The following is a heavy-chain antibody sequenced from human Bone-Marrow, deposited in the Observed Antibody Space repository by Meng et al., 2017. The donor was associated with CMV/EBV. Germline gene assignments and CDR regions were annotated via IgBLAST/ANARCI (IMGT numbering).Heavy chain of an antibody. J-gene: IGHJ4*02. D-gene: IGHD3-10*01. CDR3: ARAGSLLWFGESLGY. V-gene: IGHV3-30-3*01. CDR1: GFTFSSYA. CDR2: ISYDGSNK. Sequence: GESLKIFCAASGFTFSSYAMHWVRQAPGKGLEWVAVISYDGSNKYYADSVKGRFTISRDNSKNTLYLQMNSLRAEDTAVYYCARAGSLLWFGESLGYWGQGTLVTVSS.